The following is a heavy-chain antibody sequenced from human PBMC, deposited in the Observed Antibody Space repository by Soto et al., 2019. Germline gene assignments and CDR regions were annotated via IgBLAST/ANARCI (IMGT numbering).Heavy chain of an antibody. CDR2: INHSGST. Sequence: QVQLQQWGAGLLKPSETLSLTCAVYGGSFSGYYWSWIRQPPGKGLEWIGEINHSGSTNYNPSLKSGVTISVDTSKNQFSLKLSSVTAADTAVYYCARRHYDVWRGYYRANNWFDPWGQGTLVTVSS. CDR3: ARRHYDVWRGYYRANNWFDP. V-gene: IGHV4-34*01. CDR1: GGSFSGYY. J-gene: IGHJ5*02. D-gene: IGHD3-3*01.